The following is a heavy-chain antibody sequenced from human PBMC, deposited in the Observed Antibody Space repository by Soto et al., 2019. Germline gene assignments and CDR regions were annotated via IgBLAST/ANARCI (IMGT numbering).Heavy chain of an antibody. CDR1: GFTFSSYA. D-gene: IGHD3-10*01. J-gene: IGHJ4*02. CDR2: ISGSGGST. Sequence: EVQLLESGGGLVQPGGSLRLSCAASGFTFSSYAMSWVRQDPGKGLEWVSAISGSGGSTYYADSVKGRFTISRDNSKNTLYLQMNSLRAEDTAVYYCAKDKVNDGSGSPIDYWGQGTLVTVSS. V-gene: IGHV3-23*01. CDR3: AKDKVNDGSGSPIDY.